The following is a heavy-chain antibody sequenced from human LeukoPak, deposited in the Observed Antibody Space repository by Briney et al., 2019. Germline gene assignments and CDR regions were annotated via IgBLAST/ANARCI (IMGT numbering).Heavy chain of an antibody. CDR3: ARAIYYYDSSGYYYWIDY. CDR2: IYYSGST. CDR1: GGSISSYY. J-gene: IGHJ4*02. D-gene: IGHD3-22*01. Sequence: SETLSLTCTVSGGSISSYYWSWIRQPPGKGLEWIGYIYYSGSTNYDPSLKSRVTISVDTSKDQLSLKLSSVTAADTAVYYCARAIYYYDSSGYYYWIDYWGQGTLVTVSS. V-gene: IGHV4-59*01.